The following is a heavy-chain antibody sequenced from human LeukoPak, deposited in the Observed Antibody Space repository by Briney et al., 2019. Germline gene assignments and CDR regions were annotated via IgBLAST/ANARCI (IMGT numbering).Heavy chain of an antibody. CDR3: ARHLGPRHSRGGYYYGMDV. CDR2: IYYSGST. V-gene: IGHV4-39*01. CDR1: GGSISSSSYY. Sequence: SETLSLTCTVSGGSISSSSYYWGWIRQPPGKGLEWIGSIYYSGSTYYNPSLKSRVTISVDTSKNQFSLKLSSVTAADTAVYYCARHLGPRHSRGGYYYGMDVWGQGTTVTVSS. D-gene: IGHD6-6*01. J-gene: IGHJ6*02.